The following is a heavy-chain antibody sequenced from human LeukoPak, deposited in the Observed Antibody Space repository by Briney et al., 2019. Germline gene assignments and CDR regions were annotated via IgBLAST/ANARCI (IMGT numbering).Heavy chain of an antibody. V-gene: IGHV1-18*01. J-gene: IGHJ4*02. D-gene: IGHD3-22*01. CDR3: ARDLDAYYYDSSVGCFDY. Sequence: ASVKVSCKASGYTFTSYGISWVRQAPGQGLEWMGWISAYNGNTNYAQKLQGRDTMTTDTSTSTAYMELRSLRSDDTAVYYCARDLDAYYYDSSVGCFDYWGQGTLVTVSS. CDR2: ISAYNGNT. CDR1: GYTFTSYG.